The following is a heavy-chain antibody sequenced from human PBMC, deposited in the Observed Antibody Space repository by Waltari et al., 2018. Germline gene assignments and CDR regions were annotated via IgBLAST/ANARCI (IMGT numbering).Heavy chain of an antibody. V-gene: IGHV3-74*01. CDR1: GFTLRSYW. Sequence: EVQLVESGGGLVQPGGSLRLSCAASGFTLRSYWMHRGRQAPGKGLVWVSRINSDGSSTSYADSVKGRFTISRDNAKNTLYLQMNSLRAEDTAVYYCARVKQQLVPHFDYWGQGTLVTVSS. J-gene: IGHJ4*02. CDR2: INSDGSST. CDR3: ARVKQQLVPHFDY. D-gene: IGHD6-13*01.